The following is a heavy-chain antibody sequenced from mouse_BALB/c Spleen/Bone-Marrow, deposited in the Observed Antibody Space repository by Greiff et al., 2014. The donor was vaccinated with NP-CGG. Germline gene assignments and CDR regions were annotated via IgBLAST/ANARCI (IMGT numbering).Heavy chain of an antibody. J-gene: IGHJ2*01. CDR3: ARNFDS. CDR1: GYSFTGYY. Sequence: LVRTGASVKISCRASGYSFTGYYIHWVRQSHGKRLEWIGDISSYNDATNYNQKFKGNATFTLDTSSSTAYMHFNSLTSEDAAVYYCARNFDSGGQGTTLTVSS. CDR2: ISSYNDAT. V-gene: IGHV1S34*01.